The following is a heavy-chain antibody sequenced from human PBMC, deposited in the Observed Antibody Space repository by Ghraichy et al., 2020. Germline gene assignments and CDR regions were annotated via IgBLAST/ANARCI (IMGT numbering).Heavy chain of an antibody. CDR2: INPSGGST. V-gene: IGHV1-46*03. D-gene: IGHD6-13*01. Sequence: ASVKVSCKASGYTFTSYYMHWVRQAPGQGLEWMGIINPSGGSTSYAQKFQGRVTMTRDTSTSTVYMGLSSLRSEDTAVYYCAMVYWKQQLVRPGHRAGWFDPWGQGTLVTVSS. CDR3: AMVYWKQQLVRPGHRAGWFDP. J-gene: IGHJ5*02. CDR1: GYTFTSYY.